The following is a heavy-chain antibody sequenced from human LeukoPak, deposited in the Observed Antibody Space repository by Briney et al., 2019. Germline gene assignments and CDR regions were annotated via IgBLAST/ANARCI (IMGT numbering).Heavy chain of an antibody. V-gene: IGHV3-48*03. D-gene: IGHD5/OR15-5a*01. CDR3: ARVVYDQGYYYSGMDV. Sequence: GGSLRLSCVASGFTISTYEMNWVRQAPGQGLEWISCISSSGSTIYYADSVKGRFTISRDNAKNSLYLQINSLRAEDTSVYYCARVVYDQGYYYSGMDVWGQGTTVTVSS. CDR2: ISSSGSTI. J-gene: IGHJ6*02. CDR1: GFTISTYE.